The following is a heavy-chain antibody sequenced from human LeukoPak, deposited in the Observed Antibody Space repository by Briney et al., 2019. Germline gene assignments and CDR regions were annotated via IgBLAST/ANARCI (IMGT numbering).Heavy chain of an antibody. CDR1: GGSFSGYY. CDR2: IYYSGST. V-gene: IGHV4-59*01. D-gene: IGHD1-20*01. Sequence: SETLSLTCAVYGGSFSGYYWSWIRQPPGKGLEWIGYIYYSGSTNYNPSLKSRVTISVDTSKNQFSLKLSSVTAADTAVYYCARDNWNEGMYWGQGTLVTVSS. CDR3: ARDNWNEGMY. J-gene: IGHJ4*02.